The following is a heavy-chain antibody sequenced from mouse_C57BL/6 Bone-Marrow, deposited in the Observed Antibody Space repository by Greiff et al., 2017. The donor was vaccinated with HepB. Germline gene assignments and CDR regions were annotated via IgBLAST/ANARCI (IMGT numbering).Heavy chain of an antibody. CDR2: ISSGSSTI. J-gene: IGHJ2*01. V-gene: IGHV5-17*01. Sequence: EVKLMESGGGLVKPGGSLKLSCAASGFTFSDYGMHWVRQAPEKGLEWVAYISSGSSTIYYADTVKGRITISRDNAKNTLFLQMTSLRSEDTAMYYCAKIDGYYYYFDYWGQGTTLTVSS. CDR1: GFTFSDYG. CDR3: AKIDGYYYYFDY. D-gene: IGHD2-3*01.